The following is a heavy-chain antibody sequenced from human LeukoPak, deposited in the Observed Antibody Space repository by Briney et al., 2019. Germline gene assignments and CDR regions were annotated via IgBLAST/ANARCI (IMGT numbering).Heavy chain of an antibody. CDR2: IWDDGSKK. Sequence: GGSLRLSCAASGFTFSSFGMHWVRQAPGKGLEWVAVIWDDGSKKHYADSVKGRFTISRDNSKNALCLQMDSLRAEDTAVYYCARNLGSCSGGTCYEDFWGQGTLVTVSS. V-gene: IGHV3-33*01. D-gene: IGHD2-15*01. J-gene: IGHJ4*02. CDR1: GFTFSSFG. CDR3: ARNLGSCSGGTCYEDF.